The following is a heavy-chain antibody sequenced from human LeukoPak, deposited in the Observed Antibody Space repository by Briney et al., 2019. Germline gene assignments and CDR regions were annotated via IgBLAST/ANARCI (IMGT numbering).Heavy chain of an antibody. CDR1: GYTFTSYA. CDR3: ARAPLIATLNAFDI. D-gene: IGHD6-13*01. Sequence: GASVKVSCKASGYTFTSYAMHWVRQAPGQRLEWMGWINAGNGNTKYSQKFQGRVTITRDTSASTAYMELNSLRSEDTAVYYCARAPLIATLNAFDIWGQGTMVTVSS. V-gene: IGHV1-3*01. J-gene: IGHJ3*02. CDR2: INAGNGNT.